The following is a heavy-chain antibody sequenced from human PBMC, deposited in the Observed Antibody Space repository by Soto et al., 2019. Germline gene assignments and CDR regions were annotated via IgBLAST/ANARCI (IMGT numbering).Heavy chain of an antibody. CDR1: GGSISGSS. V-gene: IGHV3-21*01. J-gene: IGHJ5*01. CDR3: ARDILSGGAYPDS. D-gene: IGHD3-10*01. Sequence: ETLSLTCTVSGGSISGSSFYWAWIRQPPGKGLEWISSISSGSSYIYYAGSVRGRFTISRDNAENSLFLQMNSLRADDTAVYYCARDILSGGAYPDSWGQGTKVTVSS. CDR2: ISSGSSYI.